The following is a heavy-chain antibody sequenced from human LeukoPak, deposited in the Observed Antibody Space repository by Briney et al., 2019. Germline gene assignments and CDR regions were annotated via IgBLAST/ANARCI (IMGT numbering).Heavy chain of an antibody. V-gene: IGHV3-23*01. CDR2: ISGSGGGT. CDR3: AKTLYYTSSSGSDY. J-gene: IGHJ4*02. Sequence: PGGSLRLSCVVSGFTFSRYAMNWVRQAPGKGLERVSGISGSGGGTYYADSVKGRFTISRDNSKNTLYLQMNSLRAEDTAVYYCAKTLYYTSSSGSDYWGQGTLVTVSS. D-gene: IGHD6-6*01. CDR1: GFTFSRYA.